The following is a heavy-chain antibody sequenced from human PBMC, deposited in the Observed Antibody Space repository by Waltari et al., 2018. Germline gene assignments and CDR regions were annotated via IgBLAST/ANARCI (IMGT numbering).Heavy chain of an antibody. CDR2: MNPNSGNT. J-gene: IGHJ1*01. CDR3: ERGGIVERREYFQH. CDR1: GYTFPSSD. V-gene: IGHV1-8*01. D-gene: IGHD3-22*01. Sequence: QLQLVQSGAEVRKPGASVKVSCTASGYTFPSSDINWVRQATGQGREWMGWMNPNSGNTGYAQKFQGRVTMTRNTSISTAYMELSSLRSEDTAVYYCERGGIVERREYFQHWGQGTLVTVSS.